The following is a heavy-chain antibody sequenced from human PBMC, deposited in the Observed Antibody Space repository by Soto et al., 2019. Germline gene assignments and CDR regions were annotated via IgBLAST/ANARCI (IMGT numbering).Heavy chain of an antibody. CDR2: INPSGGST. CDR3: ASGASSGGWATVTTLLDY. Sequence: QVQLVQSGAEVKKPGASVKVSCKASGYTFTNYYMHWVRQAPGQGLEWMGIINPSGGSTNYAQKFQGRVTMTRDTSTSTVYMELSSLRSEDTAAFYCASGASSGGWATVTTLLDYWGQGTLVTVSS. V-gene: IGHV1-46*01. D-gene: IGHD4-17*01. CDR1: GYTFTNYY. J-gene: IGHJ4*02.